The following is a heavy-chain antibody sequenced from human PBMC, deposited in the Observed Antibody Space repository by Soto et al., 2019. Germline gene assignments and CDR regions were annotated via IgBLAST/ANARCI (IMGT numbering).Heavy chain of an antibody. V-gene: IGHV1-3*01. CDR3: ARSSVAAAGTPRAMDV. Sequence: QVHLLQSGAEAKKPGASVKLSCKASGYTFTSYSVHWVRQAPGQSLEWLGWVNAATGNTEYAQTLTASVSITRDTYASTGYMELSSLKSEDTALSFWARSSVAAAGTPRAMDVLGGGTTFNVSS. J-gene: IGHJ6*04. CDR1: GYTFTSYS. D-gene: IGHD6-13*01. CDR2: VNAATGNT.